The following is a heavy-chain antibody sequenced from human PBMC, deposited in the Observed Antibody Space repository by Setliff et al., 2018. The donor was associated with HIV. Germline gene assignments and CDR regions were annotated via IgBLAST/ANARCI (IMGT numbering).Heavy chain of an antibody. CDR1: GYSFSSYG. CDR3: ARVLGLRAGASDV. CDR2: MSTDNGNT. Sequence: GASVKVSCKASGYSFSSYGIGWVRLAPGQGLEWMGWMSTDNGNTNYAQKVQGRVTMTTDTGTRTAYMELRSLRSDDTAMYYCARVLGLRAGASDVWGQGTMVTISS. J-gene: IGHJ3*01. D-gene: IGHD6-13*01. V-gene: IGHV1-18*01.